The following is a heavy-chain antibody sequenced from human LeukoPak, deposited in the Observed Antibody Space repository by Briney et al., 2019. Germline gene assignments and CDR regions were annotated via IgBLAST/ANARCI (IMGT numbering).Heavy chain of an antibody. Sequence: SETLSLTCSVSGYSISSAYYWGWIRQPPGKGLEWIGTMYHSGSTNYNPSLKSRVTISIDTSKNQFSLKLSSVTAADTAVYYCARYLDYGGNSRVFQHWGQGTLVTVSS. V-gene: IGHV4-38-2*02. CDR3: ARYLDYGGNSRVFQH. J-gene: IGHJ1*01. CDR2: MYHSGST. D-gene: IGHD4-23*01. CDR1: GYSISSAYY.